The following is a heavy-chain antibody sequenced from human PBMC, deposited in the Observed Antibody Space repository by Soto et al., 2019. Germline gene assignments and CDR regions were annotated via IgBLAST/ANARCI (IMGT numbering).Heavy chain of an antibody. D-gene: IGHD2-15*01. J-gene: IGHJ5*02. CDR3: ARGIATGQLDP. CDR1: GYTFTRYT. CDR2: INPDNGNT. Sequence: SSVKVSCRAAGYTFTRYTMNWVRQAPGQRLEWMGWINPDNGNTKSSQKFQDRVIITRDTSASTAYMDLSSLRSEDTAVYYCARGIATGQLDPWGQGTLVTVSS. V-gene: IGHV1-3*01.